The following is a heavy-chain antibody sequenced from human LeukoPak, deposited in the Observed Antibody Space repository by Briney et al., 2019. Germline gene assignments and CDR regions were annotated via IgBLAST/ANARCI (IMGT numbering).Heavy chain of an antibody. CDR1: GFTFSSYG. CDR3: AKDVAVAGFYYFDY. CDR2: ISYDGSNK. D-gene: IGHD6-19*01. J-gene: IGHJ4*02. V-gene: IGHV3-30*18. Sequence: GGSLRLSCAASGFTFSSYGMQWVRQAPGKGLEWVAVISYDGSNKYYADSVKGRFTISRDNSKNTLYLQMNSLRAEDTAVYYCAKDVAVAGFYYFDYWGQGTLVTVSS.